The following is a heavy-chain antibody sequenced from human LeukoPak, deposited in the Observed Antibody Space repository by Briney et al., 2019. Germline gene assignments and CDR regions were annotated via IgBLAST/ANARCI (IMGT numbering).Heavy chain of an antibody. CDR1: GFTFSDHY. J-gene: IGHJ4*02. CDR3: ASVTMVRGPHFDY. Sequence: GGSLRLSCAASGFTFSDHYMTWIRQAPGKGLEWVSVMYSGGSTYYADSVEGRFTISRDNSKNTVYLQMNSLRAEDTAVYYCASVTMVRGPHFDYWGQGTLVTVSS. D-gene: IGHD3-10*01. V-gene: IGHV3-53*01. CDR2: MYSGGST.